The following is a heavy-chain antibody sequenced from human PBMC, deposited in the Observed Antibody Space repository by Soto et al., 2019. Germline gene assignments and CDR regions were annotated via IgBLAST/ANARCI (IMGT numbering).Heavy chain of an antibody. CDR3: ARHPGYYDILTGYTTYYFDY. V-gene: IGHV4-31*03. CDR1: GGSISSGDYY. CDR2: IYYSGST. J-gene: IGHJ4*02. D-gene: IGHD3-9*01. Sequence: SETLSLTCTVSGGSISSGDYYWGWIRRHPGKGLEWIGYIYYSGSTYYSPSLKSRITISIDTSKNQFSLKLSSVTAADTAVYYCARHPGYYDILTGYTTYYFDYWGQGILVTVSS.